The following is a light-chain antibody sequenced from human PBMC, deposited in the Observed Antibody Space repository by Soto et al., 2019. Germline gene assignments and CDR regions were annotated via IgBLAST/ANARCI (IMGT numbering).Light chain of an antibody. CDR1: QSVSSTS. Sequence: EIVLTQSPGTLSLSAGERATLSCRASQSVSSTSLAWYQHKPGQAPRLLIYGASNRATGIPDRFSGSGSVTDFTLTISRLEPEDFALYYCQQYRSSPVTFGQGTKLEIK. V-gene: IGKV3-20*01. CDR3: QQYRSSPVT. J-gene: IGKJ2*01. CDR2: GAS.